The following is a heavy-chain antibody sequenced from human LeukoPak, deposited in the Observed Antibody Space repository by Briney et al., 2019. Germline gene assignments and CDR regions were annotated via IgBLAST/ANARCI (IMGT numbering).Heavy chain of an antibody. CDR1: GFTFSSYA. J-gene: IGHJ6*02. D-gene: IGHD1-1*01. CDR3: AKGLTGTYYYYYGMDV. Sequence: GGSLRLSCAASGFTFSSYAMSWVRQAPGKGLEWVSAISGSGGSTYYADSVKGRFTISRDNSKNTLYLQMNSLGAADTAVYYCAKGLTGTYYYYYGMDVWGQGTTVTVSS. CDR2: ISGSGGST. V-gene: IGHV3-23*01.